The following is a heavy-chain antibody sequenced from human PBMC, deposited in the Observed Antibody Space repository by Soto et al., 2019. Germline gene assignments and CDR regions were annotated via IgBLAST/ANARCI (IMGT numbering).Heavy chain of an antibody. CDR1: GGSISSGGYY. CDR3: ARVNYYDSSGYYPEEGGMDV. CDR2: IYYSGST. D-gene: IGHD3-22*01. Sequence: SETLSLTCTVSGGSISSGGYYWSWIRQHPGKGLEWIGYIYYSGSTYYNPSLKSRVTISVDTSKNQFSLKLSSVTAADTAVYYCARVNYYDSSGYYPEEGGMDVWGQGTTVTVSS. J-gene: IGHJ6*02. V-gene: IGHV4-31*03.